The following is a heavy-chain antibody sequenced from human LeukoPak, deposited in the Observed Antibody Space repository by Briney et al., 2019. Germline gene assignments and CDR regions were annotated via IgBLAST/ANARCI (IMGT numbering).Heavy chain of an antibody. Sequence: PGGSLRLSCAASGFTFSSYAMHWVRQAPGKGLEWVAVISYDGSNKYYADSVEGRFTISRDNSKNTLYLQMNSLRAEDTAVYYCARDLRSTYGDYGLDYWGQGTLVTVSS. V-gene: IGHV3-30*04. D-gene: IGHD4-17*01. CDR3: ARDLRSTYGDYGLDY. CDR2: ISYDGSNK. CDR1: GFTFSSYA. J-gene: IGHJ4*02.